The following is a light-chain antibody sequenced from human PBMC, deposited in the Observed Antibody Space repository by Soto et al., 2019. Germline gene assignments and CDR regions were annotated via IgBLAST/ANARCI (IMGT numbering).Light chain of an antibody. CDR3: SSLTTSFTYV. CDR1: SSDVGAYNY. V-gene: IGLV2-14*01. Sequence: QSALTQPASVSGSPGQSVAISCTGTSSDVGAYNYVSWYQQHPGKAPKLLLSEVSNRPSGVSDRFSGSKSGNTASLTISGLQAEDEADYYCSSLTTSFTYVVGTGTKVTVL. J-gene: IGLJ1*01. CDR2: EVS.